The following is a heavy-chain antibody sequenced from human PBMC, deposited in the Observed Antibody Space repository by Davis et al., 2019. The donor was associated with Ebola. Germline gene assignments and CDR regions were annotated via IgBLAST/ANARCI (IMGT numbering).Heavy chain of an antibody. CDR2: INAGNGNT. CDR1: GYTFTSYA. V-gene: IGHV1-3*01. CDR3: AREGFMTTVTPSNYYYYYYMDV. J-gene: IGHJ6*03. D-gene: IGHD4-11*01. Sequence: ASVKVSCKASGYTFTSYAMHWVRQAPGQRLEWMGWINAGNGNTKYSQKFQGRVTITRDTSASTAYMELSSLRSEDTAVYYCAREGFMTTVTPSNYYYYYYMDVWGKGTTVTVSS.